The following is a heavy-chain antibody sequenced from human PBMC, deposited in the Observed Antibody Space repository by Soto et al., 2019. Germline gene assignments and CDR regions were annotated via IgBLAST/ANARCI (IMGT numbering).Heavy chain of an antibody. CDR2: ISYHGNE. Sequence: QVRLVESGGGVVQPGRSLILSCVASGFTFSDYGMHWVRHSPGKGLEWVAVISYHGNEYYSDSVKGRFTISRDNSEKTLYLQMNSLRAEDTAVYYCAKLAVVVPATPHDYMDVWGQGTAVTVSS. CDR1: GFTFSDYG. CDR3: AKLAVVVPATPHDYMDV. V-gene: IGHV3-30*18. J-gene: IGHJ6*02. D-gene: IGHD2-2*01.